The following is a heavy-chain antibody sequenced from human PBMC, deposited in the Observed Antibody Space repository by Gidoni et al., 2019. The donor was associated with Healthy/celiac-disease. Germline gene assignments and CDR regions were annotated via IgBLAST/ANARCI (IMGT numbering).Heavy chain of an antibody. V-gene: IGHV3-23*01. Sequence: EVQLLESGVGLLQPGGSLRLSCAASGFTFSSYAMSWVRQAPGKGLEWVSAISGSGGSTYYADSVKGRFTISRDNSKNTMYLQMNSLRAEDTAVYYCAKYHDTVVSGIAWGQGTLVTVSS. D-gene: IGHD2-15*01. J-gene: IGHJ5*02. CDR3: AKYHDTVVSGIA. CDR1: GFTFSSYA. CDR2: ISGSGGST.